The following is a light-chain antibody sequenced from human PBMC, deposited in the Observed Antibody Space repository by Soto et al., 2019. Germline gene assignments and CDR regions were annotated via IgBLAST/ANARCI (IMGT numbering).Light chain of an antibody. V-gene: IGLV2-14*01. J-gene: IGLJ2*01. CDR1: SSDVGGYNY. Sequence: QSVLTQPASVSGSPGQSITISCTGTSSDVGGYNYVSWYQQHPGKAPKLMIYEVSNRPSGVSNRFSGSKSGNTASLTISGLQAEDEADYYCSSYTSINTVVFGGGTKLTVL. CDR2: EVS. CDR3: SSYTSINTVV.